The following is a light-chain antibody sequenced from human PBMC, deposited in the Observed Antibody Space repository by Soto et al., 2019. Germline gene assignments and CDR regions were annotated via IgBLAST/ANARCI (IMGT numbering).Light chain of an antibody. CDR2: DAS. CDR1: QTVINNY. J-gene: IGKJ4*01. Sequence: VLTHSPCTLSLSTLERATLSFMSSQTVINNYLAWYQHKPGQAPRLLIYDASSRATGIPDRFSGGGSGTDFTLTISRLEPEDFAVYYCQQFSSYPLTFGGGTKVDIK. V-gene: IGKV3-20*01. CDR3: QQFSSYPLT.